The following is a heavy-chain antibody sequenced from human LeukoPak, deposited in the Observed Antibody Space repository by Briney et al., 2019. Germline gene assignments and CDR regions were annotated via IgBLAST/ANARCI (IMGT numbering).Heavy chain of an antibody. CDR1: GDSISSINW. D-gene: IGHD3-10*01. Sequence: SETLSLTCAVSGDSISSINWWSWVRQPPGKGLEWIGYIYYSGSTNYKPSLKSRVTISVDTSKNQFSLKLSSVTAADTAVYYCARGGYYGSGNDFRFDPWGQGTLVTVSS. V-gene: IGHV4-4*02. CDR3: ARGGYYGSGNDFRFDP. CDR2: IYYSGST. J-gene: IGHJ5*02.